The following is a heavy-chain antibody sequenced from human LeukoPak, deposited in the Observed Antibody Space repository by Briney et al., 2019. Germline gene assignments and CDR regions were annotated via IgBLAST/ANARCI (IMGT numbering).Heavy chain of an antibody. D-gene: IGHD6-13*01. CDR2: IYHSGST. J-gene: IGHJ4*02. V-gene: IGHV4-30-2*01. CDR1: GGSISSGGYS. Sequence: SQTLSLTCAVSGGSISSGGYSWSWIRQPPGKGLEWIGYIYHSGSTYYNPSLKSRVTISVDRSKNQFSLKLSSVTAADTAVYYCARVIAAAGTADYRGQGTLVTVSS. CDR3: ARVIAAAGTADY.